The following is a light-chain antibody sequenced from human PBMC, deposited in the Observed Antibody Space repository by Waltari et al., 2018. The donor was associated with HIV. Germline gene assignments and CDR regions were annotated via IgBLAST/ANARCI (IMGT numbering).Light chain of an antibody. Sequence: QSALTQPASVSGSPGQSITISCTGTSSDVGGYNYVSCYQQHPGKAPKLMIYEVSNRPSGVSNRFSGSKSGNTAYLTISGLQAEDEADYYCSSYTSSSTLVFGGGTKLTVL. J-gene: IGLJ2*01. V-gene: IGLV2-14*01. CDR1: SSDVGGYNY. CDR3: SSYTSSSTLV. CDR2: EVS.